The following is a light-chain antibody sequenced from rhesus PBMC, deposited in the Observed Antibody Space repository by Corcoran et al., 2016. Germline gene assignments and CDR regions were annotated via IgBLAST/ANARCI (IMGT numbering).Light chain of an antibody. CDR2: AVS. CDR1: QGISSY. Sequence: DIQMTQSPSSLSVSVGDRVTITCRASQGISSYLAWYQQKPGKPPKLLISAVSTLKSGDPSRFSGSGSGTAFTLTISSLPPEEFASYYCQQHHSFPPSFGQGTKVEIK. CDR3: QQHHSFPPS. V-gene: IGKV1-25*02. J-gene: IGKJ2*01.